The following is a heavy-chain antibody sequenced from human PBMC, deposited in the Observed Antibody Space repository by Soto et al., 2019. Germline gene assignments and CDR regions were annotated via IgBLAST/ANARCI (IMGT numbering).Heavy chain of an antibody. Sequence: GGSLRLSCAASGFTFSSYAMSWVRQAPGKGLEWVSAISGSGGSTYYADSVKGRFTISRDNSKNTLYLQMNSLRAEDTAVYYCAKDAYYDFWSGYYMGNYFDYWGQGTLVTVSS. CDR3: AKDAYYDFWSGYYMGNYFDY. CDR2: ISGSGGST. D-gene: IGHD3-3*01. CDR1: GFTFSSYA. J-gene: IGHJ4*02. V-gene: IGHV3-23*01.